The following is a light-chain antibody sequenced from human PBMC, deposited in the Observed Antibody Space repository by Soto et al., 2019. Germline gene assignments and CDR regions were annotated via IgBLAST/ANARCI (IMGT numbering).Light chain of an antibody. Sequence: QSALTQPASVSGSPGQSITISCTGTSNDVGRFDYVSWYQQHPGKAPKLIIYEVSNRPSGVSNRFSGSKSGNAASLTISGLQALDEADYYCSSYTITSTWVFGGGTKVTVL. J-gene: IGLJ3*02. V-gene: IGLV2-14*01. CDR2: EVS. CDR1: SNDVGRFDY. CDR3: SSYTITSTWV.